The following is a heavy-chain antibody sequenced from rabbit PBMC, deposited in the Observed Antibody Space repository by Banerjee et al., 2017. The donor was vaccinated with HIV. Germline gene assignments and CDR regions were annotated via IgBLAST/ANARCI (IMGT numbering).Heavy chain of an antibody. J-gene: IGHJ4*01. D-gene: IGHD1-1*01. CDR2: IYADSSGST. Sequence: QEQLEESGGDLVKPEGSLTLTCTASGFSFSSSYWICWVRQAPGKGLEWIACIYADSSGSTYYASWAKGRFTISKASSTTVTLQMTSLTAADTATYFCARYTSSGGGYALWGPGTLVTVS. CDR1: GFSFSSSYW. V-gene: IGHV1S45*01. CDR3: ARYTSSGGGYAL.